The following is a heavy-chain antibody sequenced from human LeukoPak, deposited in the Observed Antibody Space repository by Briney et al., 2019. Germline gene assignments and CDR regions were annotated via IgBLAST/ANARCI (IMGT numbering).Heavy chain of an antibody. V-gene: IGHV1-2*02. CDR1: GYSFTGYN. CDR3: TRYLLPLDY. Sequence: ASVKVSCKVSGYSFTGYNMHWVRQAPGQGLEWRGWINPNSGGTNYAQKFQGRVTMTRDTSISTAYMELSRLRSDDTAVYYCTRYLLPLDYWGQGTLVTVSS. J-gene: IGHJ4*02. CDR2: INPNSGGT.